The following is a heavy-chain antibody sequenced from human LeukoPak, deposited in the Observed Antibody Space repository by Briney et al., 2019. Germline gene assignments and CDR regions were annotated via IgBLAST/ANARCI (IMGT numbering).Heavy chain of an antibody. D-gene: IGHD1-26*01. CDR1: GDSVSSNTAA. J-gene: IGHJ3*02. V-gene: IGHV6-1*01. CDR3: ATIKRGIVGGSDAFDI. Sequence: SQTLSLTCAISGDSVSSNTAAWNWIRQSPSRGLEWLGRTYYRSQWFNDYAVSVKSRITINPDTSKNQFSLQLNSVTPEDTAVYYCATIKRGIVGGSDAFDIWGQGTKVTVSS. CDR2: TYYRSQWFN.